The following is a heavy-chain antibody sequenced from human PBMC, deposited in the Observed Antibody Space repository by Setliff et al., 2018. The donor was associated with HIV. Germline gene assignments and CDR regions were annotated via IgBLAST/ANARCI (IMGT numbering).Heavy chain of an antibody. CDR2: IYYTGST. J-gene: IGHJ2*01. Sequence: SETLSLTCSVSGDSIRSYYWSWIRQPPGKGLEWIGYIYYTGSTNYNPSLKSRVTISVDTSKNQFSLKLGSVTTADTAVYYCARDPGIVPIGYFDLWGRGTLVTVSS. CDR3: ARDPGIVPIGYFDL. CDR1: GDSIRSYY. V-gene: IGHV4-59*01. D-gene: IGHD2-15*01.